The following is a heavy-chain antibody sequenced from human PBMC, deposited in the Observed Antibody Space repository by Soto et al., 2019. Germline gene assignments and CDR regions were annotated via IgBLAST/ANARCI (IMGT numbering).Heavy chain of an antibody. V-gene: IGHV3-9*01. D-gene: IGHD6-13*01. CDR1: GFTFDDYA. CDR3: ATGLYSSSWDWPAQH. CDR2: ISWNSGSI. J-gene: IGHJ1*01. Sequence: EVQLVESGGGLVQPGRSLRLSCAASGFTFDDYAMHWVRQAPGKGLEWVSGISWNSGSIGYADSVKGRFTISRDNAKNSLSLQMNSLRAEDTALYYCATGLYSSSWDWPAQHWGQGTLVTVSS.